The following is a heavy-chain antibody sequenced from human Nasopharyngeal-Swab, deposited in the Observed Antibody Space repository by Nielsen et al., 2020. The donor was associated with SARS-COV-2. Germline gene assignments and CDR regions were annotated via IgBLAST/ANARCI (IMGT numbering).Heavy chain of an antibody. CDR2: ISSSGSTI. V-gene: IGHV3-48*03. CDR3: ARGGDTEIDY. Sequence: WIRQPPGKGLEWVSYISSSGSTIYYADSVKGRFTISRDNAKNSLYLQMNSLRAEDMAVYYCARGGDTEIDYWGQGTLVTVSS. J-gene: IGHJ4*02. D-gene: IGHD1-26*01.